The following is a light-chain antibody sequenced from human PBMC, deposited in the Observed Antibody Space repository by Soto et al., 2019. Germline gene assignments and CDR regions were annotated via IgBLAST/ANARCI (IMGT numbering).Light chain of an antibody. Sequence: QSVLTQPPSASGTPGQRVTISCSGSRSSIGSNTVNWYQHLPGTAPKLLIYSNNHRPSGVPARFSASKTGASAALPTIALXXEDEGDYYCSAWDASLGGIYV. CDR3: SAWDASLGGIYV. V-gene: IGLV1-44*01. CDR2: SNN. J-gene: IGLJ1*01. CDR1: RSSIGSNT.